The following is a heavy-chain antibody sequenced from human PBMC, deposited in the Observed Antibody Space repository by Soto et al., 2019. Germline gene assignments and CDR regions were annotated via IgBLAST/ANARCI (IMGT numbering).Heavy chain of an antibody. Sequence: QITLNESGPTVVRPTETLTLTCRFSGFSLTTSGVGVGWIRQSPGKAPEWLALIYWDDDKRYSASLKSRLTITKDTSKTQVVLTVSDLDSTDTATYYCADRVLRTVFGLVTTTAIYFDFWGQGTPVAVSS. D-gene: IGHD3-3*01. CDR1: GFSLTTSGVG. J-gene: IGHJ4*02. V-gene: IGHV2-5*02. CDR3: ADRVLRTVFGLVTTTAIYFDF. CDR2: IYWDDDK.